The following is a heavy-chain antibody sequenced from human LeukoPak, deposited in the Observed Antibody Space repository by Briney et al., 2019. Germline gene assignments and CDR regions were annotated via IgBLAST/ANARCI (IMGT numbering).Heavy chain of an antibody. CDR3: AKDYDSSGYYYVMYYFDY. CDR2: IRYDGSNK. CDR1: GFTFSSYG. J-gene: IGHJ4*02. D-gene: IGHD3-22*01. V-gene: IGHV3-30*02. Sequence: GGSLRLSCAASGFTFSSYGMHWVRQAPGKGLEWVAFIRYDGSNKYYADSVKGRFTISRDNYKNTLYLQMNSLRAEDTAVYYCAKDYDSSGYYYVMYYFDYWGQGTLVTVSS.